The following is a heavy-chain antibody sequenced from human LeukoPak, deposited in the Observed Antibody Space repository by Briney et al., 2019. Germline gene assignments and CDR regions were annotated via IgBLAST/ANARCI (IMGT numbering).Heavy chain of an antibody. V-gene: IGHV1-69*06. CDR1: GGTFSSYA. Sequence: SVKVSCKASGGTFSSYAISWVRQAPGQGLEWMGGIIPIFGTANYAQKFQGRVTITADKSTSTAYMELSSLRSEDTAVYYCARGERGPNYYYYMDVWGKGTTVTVSS. CDR3: ARGERGPNYYYYMDV. J-gene: IGHJ6*03. CDR2: IIPIFGTA.